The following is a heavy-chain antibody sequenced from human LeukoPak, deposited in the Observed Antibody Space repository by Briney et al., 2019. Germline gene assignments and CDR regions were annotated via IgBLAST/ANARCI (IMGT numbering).Heavy chain of an antibody. CDR2: IRSKANSYAT. V-gene: IGHV3-73*01. CDR3: ISFGSKFDY. D-gene: IGHD4-4*01. Sequence: GGSLKLSCAASGFTFSGSAMHWVRQASGKGLEWVGRIRSKANSYATAYAASVKGRFTISRDDSKNTAYLQMNSLKTEDTAVYYCISFGSKFDYWGRGTLVTVSS. J-gene: IGHJ4*02. CDR1: GFTFSGSA.